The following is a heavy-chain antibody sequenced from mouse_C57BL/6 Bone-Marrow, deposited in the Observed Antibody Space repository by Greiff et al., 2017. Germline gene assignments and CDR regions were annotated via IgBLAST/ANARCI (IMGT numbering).Heavy chain of an antibody. V-gene: IGHV1-82*01. J-gene: IGHJ3*01. CDR2: IYPGDGDT. CDR3: AGLRRVFAY. Sequence: QVQLQQSGPELVKPGASVKISCKASGYAFSSSWMNWVKQRPGKGLEWIGRIYPGDGDTNYNGKFKGKATLTADKSSSPAYMQLSSLTSEDSAVYFCAGLRRVFAYWGQGTLVTVSA. D-gene: IGHD2-4*01. CDR1: GYAFSSSW.